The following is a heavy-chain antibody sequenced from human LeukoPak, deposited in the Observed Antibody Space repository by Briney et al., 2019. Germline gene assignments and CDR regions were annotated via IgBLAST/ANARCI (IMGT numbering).Heavy chain of an antibody. V-gene: IGHV4-34*01. CDR2: INHSGST. Sequence: SETLSLTCAVYGGSFSGYYWSRIRQPPGKGLEWIGEINHSGSTNYNPSLKSRVTISVDTSKNQFSLKLSSVTAADTAVYYCARARYNWNSNWFDPWGQGTLVTVSS. CDR3: ARARYNWNSNWFDP. J-gene: IGHJ5*02. D-gene: IGHD1-7*01. CDR1: GGSFSGYY.